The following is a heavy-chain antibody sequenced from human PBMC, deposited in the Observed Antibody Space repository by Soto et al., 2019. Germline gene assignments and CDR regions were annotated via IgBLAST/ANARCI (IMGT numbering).Heavy chain of an antibody. Sequence: GGSLRLSCAATGFTFSSYAMSWVRQAPGKGLEWASAISGSGGSTYYADSVKGRFTISRDNSKNTLYLQMNSLRAEDTAVYYCAKGSGSYYAFDIWGQGRMVTVSS. CDR2: ISGSGGST. D-gene: IGHD1-26*01. V-gene: IGHV3-23*01. CDR3: AKGSGSYYAFDI. CDR1: GFTFSSYA. J-gene: IGHJ3*02.